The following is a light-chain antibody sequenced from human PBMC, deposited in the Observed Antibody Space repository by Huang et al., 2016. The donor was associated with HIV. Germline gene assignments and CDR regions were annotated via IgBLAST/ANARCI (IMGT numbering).Light chain of an antibody. J-gene: IGKJ1*01. CDR3: QQYGSSPMT. CDR2: AAS. CDR1: QSVNNDY. V-gene: IGKV3-20*01. Sequence: EIVLTQSPGTLSLSPGERATLSCRASQSVNNDYFAWYQQKSGQAPRLLSDAASSRATGIPDRFSGSGSGTDFTLTISRLEPEDFAVYYCQQYGSSPMTFGQGTTVEIK.